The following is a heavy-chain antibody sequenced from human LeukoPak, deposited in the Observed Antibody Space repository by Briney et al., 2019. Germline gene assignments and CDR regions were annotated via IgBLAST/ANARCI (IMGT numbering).Heavy chain of an antibody. V-gene: IGHV3-74*01. CDR3: ARFTVVSGY. CDR1: GFTLSSYG. CDR2: INSDGSST. J-gene: IGHJ4*02. D-gene: IGHD4-23*01. Sequence: GGSLRLSCAASGFTLSSYGMSWVRQAPGKGLVWVSRINSDGSSTSYADSVKGRFTISRDNAKNTLYLQMNSLRAEDTAVYYCARFTVVSGYWGQGTLVTVSS.